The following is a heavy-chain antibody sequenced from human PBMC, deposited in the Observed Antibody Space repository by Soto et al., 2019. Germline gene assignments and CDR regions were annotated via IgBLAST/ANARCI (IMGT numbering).Heavy chain of an antibody. D-gene: IGHD3-22*01. CDR3: ARDPTYYDSSGYYFLGCDY. CDR2: ISAYNGNT. J-gene: IGHJ4*02. V-gene: IGHV1-18*01. CDR1: GYTFTSYG. Sequence: ASVKVSCKASGYTFTSYGISWVRQAPGQGLEWMGWISAYNGNTNYAQKLQGRVTMTTDTSTSTAYMELRSLRSDDTAVYYCARDPTYYDSSGYYFLGCDYWGQGTLVTVS.